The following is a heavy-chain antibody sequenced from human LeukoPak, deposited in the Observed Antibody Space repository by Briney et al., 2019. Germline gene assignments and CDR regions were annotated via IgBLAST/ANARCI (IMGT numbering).Heavy chain of an antibody. CDR3: VRGGDSSNRKRSLGF. CDR2: FDPEDGET. Sequence: VASVKVSCKVSGYTLTELSMHWVRQAPGKGLEWMGGFDPEDGETIYAQKFQGRVTMSEDTSTDTAYMELSSLRSEDTAVYYCVRGGDSSNRKRSLGFWGQGTLVTVSS. CDR1: GYTLTELS. J-gene: IGHJ4*02. D-gene: IGHD6-13*01. V-gene: IGHV1-24*01.